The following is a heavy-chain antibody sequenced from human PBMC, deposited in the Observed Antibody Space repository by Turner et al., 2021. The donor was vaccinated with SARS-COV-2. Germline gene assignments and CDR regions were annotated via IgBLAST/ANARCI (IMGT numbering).Heavy chain of an antibody. CDR2: ISSSSSYI. J-gene: IGHJ4*02. CDR1: GFTFSSDS. Sequence: EVQLVESGGGLVKTGGCLRLHCAASGFTFSSDSMNWVRQAPGKGLECVSFISSSSSYIYYADSVKGRFTISRDNAKNSLYLQMNSLRAEDTAVYYCARELAGRFGGATEIDYWGQGTLVTVSS. D-gene: IGHD1-26*01. V-gene: IGHV3-21*01. CDR3: ARELAGRFGGATEIDY.